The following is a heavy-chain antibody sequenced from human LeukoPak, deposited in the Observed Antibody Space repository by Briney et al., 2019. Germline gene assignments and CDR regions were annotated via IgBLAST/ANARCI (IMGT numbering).Heavy chain of an antibody. CDR2: INHSGST. V-gene: IGHV4-34*01. D-gene: IGHD6-19*01. J-gene: IGHJ4*02. CDR3: ARHAGLAVTATGFDY. Sequence: SETLSLTCAVYGGSFSGYYWSWIRQPPGKGLEWIGEINHSGSTNYNPSLKSRVTISVDTSKNQLSLKLNSVTAADTAVYYCARHAGLAVTATGFDYWGQGTLVTVSS. CDR1: GGSFSGYY.